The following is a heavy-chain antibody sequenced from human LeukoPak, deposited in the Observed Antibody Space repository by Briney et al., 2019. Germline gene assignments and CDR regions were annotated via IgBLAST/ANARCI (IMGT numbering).Heavy chain of an antibody. V-gene: IGHV3-9*01. CDR3: AELGITMIGGV. D-gene: IGHD3-10*02. CDR2: ISWNSGSI. Sequence: GGPLRLFCAAAGFTFDDYGMHWVRQAPGKGLEGVSRISWNSGSIDYAVSVKGRFTISRDNAKNSLYLQMNSLRAEDTAVYYCAELGITMIGGVWGKGTTVTISS. CDR1: GFTFDDYG. J-gene: IGHJ6*04.